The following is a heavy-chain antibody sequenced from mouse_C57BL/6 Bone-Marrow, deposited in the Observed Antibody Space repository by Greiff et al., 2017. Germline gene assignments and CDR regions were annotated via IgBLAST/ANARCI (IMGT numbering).Heavy chain of an antibody. D-gene: IGHD1-1*01. J-gene: IGHJ3*01. CDR1: GFSFNTYA. V-gene: IGHV10-1*01. Sequence: DVQLQESGGGLVQPKGSLKLSCAASGFSFNTYAMNWVRQAPGKGLEWVARIRSKSNNYATYYADSVKDRFTISRDDSESMLYLQMNNLKTEDTAMYYCVSLYAWFAYWGQGTLVTVSA. CDR2: IRSKSNNYAT. CDR3: VSLYAWFAY.